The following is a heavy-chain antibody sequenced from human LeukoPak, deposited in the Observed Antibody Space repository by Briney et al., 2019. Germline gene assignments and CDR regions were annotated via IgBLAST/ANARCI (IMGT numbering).Heavy chain of an antibody. CDR2: IWYDGSNK. CDR3: AKDRLFGSGLNGPHYYYGMDV. D-gene: IGHD1-26*01. CDR1: GFTFSSYG. V-gene: IGHV3-30*02. J-gene: IGHJ6*02. Sequence: PGGSLRLSCAASGFTFSSYGMHWVRQAPGKGLVWVAVIWYDGSNKYYADSVKGRFTISRDNSKNTLYLQMNSLRPEDTAVYYCAKDRLFGSGLNGPHYYYGMDVWGQGTTVTVSS.